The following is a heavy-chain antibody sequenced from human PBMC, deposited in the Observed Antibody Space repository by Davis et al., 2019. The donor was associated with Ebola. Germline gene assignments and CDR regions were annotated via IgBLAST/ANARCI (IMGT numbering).Heavy chain of an antibody. CDR1: GYSFASYS. D-gene: IGHD6-19*01. J-gene: IGHJ4*02. V-gene: IGHV1-18*01. CDR3: ARGRNGGWDFDY. CDR2: ISPYNGHT. Sequence: AASVKVSCKASGYSFASYSVTWVRRAPGQGLEWIGWISPYNGHTSYAQKFQGRVSMTTDTSTSTAYMELRSLRSDDTAEYYCARGRNGGWDFDYWGQGTRVTVSS.